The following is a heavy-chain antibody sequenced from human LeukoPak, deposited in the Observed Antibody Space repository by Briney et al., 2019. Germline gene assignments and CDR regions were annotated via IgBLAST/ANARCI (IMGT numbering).Heavy chain of an antibody. D-gene: IGHD5-18*01. CDR3: ARAGRGYSYTFDY. CDR1: GGSVSDYY. V-gene: IGHV4-59*02. Sequence: SETLSLTCAISGGSVSDYYWSWIRQSPGKGLEWIGYIYHTGSTSYSPSLKSRVTISVDTSKNQFSLKLSSVTAADTAVYYCARAGRGYSYTFDYWGQGTLVTVSS. CDR2: IYHTGST. J-gene: IGHJ4*02.